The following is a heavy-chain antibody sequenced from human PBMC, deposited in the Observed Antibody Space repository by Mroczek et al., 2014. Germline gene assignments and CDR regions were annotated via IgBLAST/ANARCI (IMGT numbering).Heavy chain of an antibody. Sequence: QVQLQQWGPGLVKPSETLSLTCTVSGGSISSSSHYWGWIRQVPEKGLEWIGTVYYTGSTYYNPSLQSRVTISVDTSKNQFSLKLSSVTAADTAVYYCARRLIGMEQVVPPFDYWGQGTLVTVSS. J-gene: IGHJ4*02. CDR2: VYYTGST. D-gene: IGHD1/OR15-1a*01. V-gene: IGHV4-39*01. CDR3: ARRLIGMEQVVPPFDY. CDR1: GGSISSSSHY.